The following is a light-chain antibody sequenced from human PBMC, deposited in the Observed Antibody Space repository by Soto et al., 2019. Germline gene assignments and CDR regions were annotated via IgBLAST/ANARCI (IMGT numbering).Light chain of an antibody. Sequence: DLQMTQSPSSLSISVGDRVTITCRSSHDIGNHLNWYQQKPGKAPQLFLYAAFTLQSWVPSRFSGSRAGTAFTLTSTSLQPEDSATYFCEQSYSVPLTFGGGTKVEV. CDR2: AAF. CDR1: HDIGNH. J-gene: IGKJ4*01. CDR3: EQSYSVPLT. V-gene: IGKV1-39*01.